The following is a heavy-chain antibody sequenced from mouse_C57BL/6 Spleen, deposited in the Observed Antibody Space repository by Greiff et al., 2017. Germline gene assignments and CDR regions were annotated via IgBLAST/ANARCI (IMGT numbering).Heavy chain of an antibody. J-gene: IGHJ3*01. CDR3: ARRDYYGSSYAFAY. D-gene: IGHD1-1*01. Sequence: QVQLQQPGAELVKPGASVKMSCKASGYTFTSYWITWVKQRPEQGLEWIGDIYPGSGSTNYNEKFKSKATLTVDTSSSTAYMQLSSLTSEDSAVYYCARRDYYGSSYAFAYWGQGTLVTVSA. V-gene: IGHV1-55*01. CDR2: IYPGSGST. CDR1: GYTFTSYW.